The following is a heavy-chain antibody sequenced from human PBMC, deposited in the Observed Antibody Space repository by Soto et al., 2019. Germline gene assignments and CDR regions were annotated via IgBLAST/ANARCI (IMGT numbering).Heavy chain of an antibody. Sequence: ASVKVSCKVSGYTLTELSMHWVRQAPGKGLEWMGGFDPEDGETIYAQKFQGRVTMTEDTSTDTAYMELSSLRSEDTAVYYCETADIVVVPAAMWFDYWGQGTLVTVSS. CDR2: FDPEDGET. J-gene: IGHJ4*02. D-gene: IGHD2-2*01. CDR3: ETADIVVVPAAMWFDY. CDR1: GYTLTELS. V-gene: IGHV1-24*01.